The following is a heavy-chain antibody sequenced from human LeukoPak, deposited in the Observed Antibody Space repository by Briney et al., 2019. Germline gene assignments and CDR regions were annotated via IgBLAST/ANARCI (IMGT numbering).Heavy chain of an antibody. D-gene: IGHD3-10*01. CDR1: GLTFSSHG. CDR2: ISGSGDST. Sequence: GGSLRLSCAASGLTFSSHGISWVRQAPGKGLEWVSGISGSGDSTYYADSVKGRFTISRDNSKNTLYLQMKSLRADDTAVYYCARFAAGGSYYYYMDVWGKGTTVTVSS. J-gene: IGHJ6*03. CDR3: ARFAAGGSYYYYMDV. V-gene: IGHV3-23*01.